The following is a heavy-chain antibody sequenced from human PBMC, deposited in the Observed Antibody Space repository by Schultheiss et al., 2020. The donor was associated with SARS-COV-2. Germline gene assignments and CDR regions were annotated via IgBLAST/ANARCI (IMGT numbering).Heavy chain of an antibody. CDR2: ISAYNGNT. CDR1: GFTFTSSA. J-gene: IGHJ5*02. D-gene: IGHD2-15*01. CDR3: ATDRGYCSGGSCYLVWFDP. V-gene: IGHV1-18*01. Sequence: ASVKVSCKASGFTFTSSAVQWVRQARGQRLEWIGWISAYNGNTNYAQKLQGRVTMTTDTSTSTAYMELSSLRSEDTAVYYCATDRGYCSGGSCYLVWFDPWGQGTLVTVSS.